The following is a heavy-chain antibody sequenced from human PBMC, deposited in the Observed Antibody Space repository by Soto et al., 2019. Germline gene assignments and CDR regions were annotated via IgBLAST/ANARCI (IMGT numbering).Heavy chain of an antibody. CDR3: AILDKNRVTTFDY. CDR2: IYYSGTT. J-gene: IGHJ4*02. V-gene: IGHV4-39*01. CDR1: GGSISSHNTY. D-gene: IGHD3-3*01. Sequence: QLQLQESGPGLVKPSATLSLTCTVSGGSISSHNTYWAWIRQPPEKGLEGIGTIYYSGTTYYNPYRNRLVTMSVCTSKNKFSLKLRSVTAADTAVYYCAILDKNRVTTFDYRGKGTLVTVSS.